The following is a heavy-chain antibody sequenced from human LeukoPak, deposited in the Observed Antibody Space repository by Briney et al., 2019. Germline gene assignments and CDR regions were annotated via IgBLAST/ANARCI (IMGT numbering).Heavy chain of an antibody. CDR1: GFTFSSYG. J-gene: IGHJ4*02. V-gene: IGHV3-7*01. Sequence: GGSLRLSCAASGFTFSSYGMSWVRQAPGKGLEWVANIKEDGSEKYYVDSVRGRFTISRDNSKNTLFLQMNSLRAEDTAVYYCARGSIVGARGLGDYWGQGTLVTVSS. CDR3: ARGSIVGARGLGDY. D-gene: IGHD1-26*01. CDR2: IKEDGSEK.